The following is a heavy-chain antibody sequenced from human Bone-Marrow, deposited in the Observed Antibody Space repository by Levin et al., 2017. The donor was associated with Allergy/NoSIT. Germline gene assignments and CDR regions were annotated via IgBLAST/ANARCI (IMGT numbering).Heavy chain of an antibody. J-gene: IGHJ4*02. CDR3: VRGTTAPH. V-gene: IGHV3-48*01. CDR1: GFIFSTYS. CDR2: IDAGGSTT. Sequence: GGSLRLSCAASGFIFSTYSLAWVRQAPGKGLVWISDIDAGGSTTYYADSVKGRFTISRDNDQSSLFLQMNSLRVEDTAVYYCVRGTTAPHWGQGTLVTVSS. D-gene: IGHD4-17*01.